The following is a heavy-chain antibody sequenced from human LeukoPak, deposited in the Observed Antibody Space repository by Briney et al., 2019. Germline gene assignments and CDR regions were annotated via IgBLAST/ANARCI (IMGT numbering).Heavy chain of an antibody. D-gene: IGHD3-10*01. V-gene: IGHV4-59*12. CDR3: AREEPFIISNGAFDI. CDR2: IYYSGST. Sequence: PSETLSLTCTVSGGSISSYYWSWIRQPPGKGLEWIGYIYYSGSTNYNPSLKSRVTISVDTSKNQFSLKLSSVTAADTAVYCCAREEPFIISNGAFDIWGQGTMVTVSS. J-gene: IGHJ3*02. CDR1: GGSISSYY.